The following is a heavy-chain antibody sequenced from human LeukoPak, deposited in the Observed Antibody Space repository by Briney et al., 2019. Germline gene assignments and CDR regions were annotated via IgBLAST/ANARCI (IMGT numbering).Heavy chain of an antibody. CDR1: GGSVSSGSYY. J-gene: IGHJ4*02. CDR3: ARDGDY. V-gene: IGHV4-61*01. CDR2: IYYSGST. Sequence: KTSETLSLTCTVSGGSVSSGSYYWSWIRQPPGKGLEWIGYIYYSGSTNYNPSLKSRVTISADTSKNQFSLKLSSVTAADTAVYYCARDGDYWGQGTLVSVSS.